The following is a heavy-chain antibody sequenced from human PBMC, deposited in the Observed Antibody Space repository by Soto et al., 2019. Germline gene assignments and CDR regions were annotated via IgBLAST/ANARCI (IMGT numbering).Heavy chain of an antibody. CDR2: ISYDGINK. Sequence: QVQLVESGGGVVQPGRSLGLSCAASGFTFNTYGMHWVRQAPGKGLEWVAAISYDGINKYYVDSVKGRFTISRNNSKNALYVQMNGLRAEDTALYSCARSPHPAGGIHWYFDLWGRSTLVAVSS. CDR1: GFTFNTYG. CDR3: ARSPHPAGGIHWYFDL. V-gene: IGHV3-30*03. J-gene: IGHJ2*01. D-gene: IGHD3-16*01.